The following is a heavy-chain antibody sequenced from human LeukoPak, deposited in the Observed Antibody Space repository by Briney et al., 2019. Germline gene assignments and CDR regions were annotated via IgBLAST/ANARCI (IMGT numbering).Heavy chain of an antibody. CDR1: GFTFSSYW. Sequence: GGSLRLFCAASGFTFSSYWMSWVRQAPGKGLEWVANIKQDGSEKYYVDSVKGRFTISRDNAKNSLYLQMNSLRAEDTAVYYCARGPPYYYGSGSYFWGAYFDYWGQGTLVTVSS. J-gene: IGHJ4*02. CDR2: IKQDGSEK. D-gene: IGHD3-10*01. CDR3: ARGPPYYYGSGSYFWGAYFDY. V-gene: IGHV3-7*04.